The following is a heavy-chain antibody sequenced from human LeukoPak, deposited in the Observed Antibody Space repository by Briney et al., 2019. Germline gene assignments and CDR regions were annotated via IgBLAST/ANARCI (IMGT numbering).Heavy chain of an antibody. J-gene: IGHJ3*02. V-gene: IGHV3-23*01. Sequence: WGSLRLSCAASGFTFSSYGMSWVRQAPGEGLEWVSAISGSGGSTYYADSVKGRFTISRDNSKNTLYLQMNSLRAEDTAVYYCAKEDSSGYYTLDAFDIWGQGTMVTVSS. CDR1: GFTFSSYG. CDR2: ISGSGGST. D-gene: IGHD3-22*01. CDR3: AKEDSSGYYTLDAFDI.